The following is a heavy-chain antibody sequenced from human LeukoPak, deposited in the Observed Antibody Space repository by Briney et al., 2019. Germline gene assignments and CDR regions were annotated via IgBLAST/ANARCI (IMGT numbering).Heavy chain of an antibody. J-gene: IGHJ6*02. CDR2: ISYDGSNK. CDR3: AKAGVGGDYYYYYGMDV. V-gene: IGHV3-30-3*01. Sequence: GGSLRLSCAASGFTFSSYAMHWVRQAPGKGLEWVAVISYDGSNKYYADSVKGRFTISRDNSKNTLYLQMNSLRAEDTAVYYCAKAGVGGDYYYYYGMDVWGQGTTVTVS. D-gene: IGHD4-17*01. CDR1: GFTFSSYA.